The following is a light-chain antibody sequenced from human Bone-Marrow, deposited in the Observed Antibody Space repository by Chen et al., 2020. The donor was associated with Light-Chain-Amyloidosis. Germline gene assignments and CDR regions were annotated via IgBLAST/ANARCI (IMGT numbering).Light chain of an antibody. Sequence: EIVLTQSPGTLSLSPGDGANLSCRARQTISSNYLTWYQQKFGQAPRLPIYGSSSRATGIPDRFTGSGSGTDFTLTINRLEPEDFAMYYCQQYGTSPLTFGGGTKVEIK. CDR2: GSS. V-gene: IGKV3-20*01. CDR3: QQYGTSPLT. CDR1: QTISSNY. J-gene: IGKJ4*01.